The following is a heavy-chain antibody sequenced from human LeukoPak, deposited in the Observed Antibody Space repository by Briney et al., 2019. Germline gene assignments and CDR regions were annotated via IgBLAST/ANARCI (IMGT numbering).Heavy chain of an antibody. CDR3: ARVGGLDV. J-gene: IGHJ6*02. CDR1: GFTFSSYW. Sequence: GGSLRLSCAASGFTFSSYWMNWARQAPGKGLEWVASINHNGNVNYYVDSVKGRFTISREKAKNSLYLQMSNLRAEDTAVYFCARVGGLDVSGQGATVTVSS. V-gene: IGHV3-7*03. CDR2: INHNGNVN. D-gene: IGHD1-26*01.